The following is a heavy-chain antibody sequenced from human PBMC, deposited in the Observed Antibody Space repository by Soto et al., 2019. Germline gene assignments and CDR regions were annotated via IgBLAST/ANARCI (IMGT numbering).Heavy chain of an antibody. Sequence: ASVKVSCKASGYTFTSYDINWVRQATGQGLEWMGWMNPNSGNTGYAQKFQGRVTMTRNTSISTAYMELSSLRSEDTAVYYCASSSSWYDARRDYYSYCGMDVWGQGTTVTVSS. CDR3: ASSSSWYDARRDYYSYCGMDV. J-gene: IGHJ6*02. CDR2: MNPNSGNT. CDR1: GYTFTSYD. D-gene: IGHD6-13*01. V-gene: IGHV1-8*01.